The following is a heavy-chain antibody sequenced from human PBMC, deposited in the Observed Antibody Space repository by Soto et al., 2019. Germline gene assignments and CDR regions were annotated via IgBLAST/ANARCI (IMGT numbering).Heavy chain of an antibody. CDR1: GFTFSDYY. CDR2: ISSSGSTI. J-gene: IGHJ6*02. CDR3: AREIADYYYYGMDV. D-gene: IGHD6-13*01. Sequence: TGGSLRLSCAASGFTFSDYYMSWIRQAPGKGLEWVSYISSSGSTIYYADSVKGRFTISRDNAKNSLYLQMNSLRAEDTAVYYCAREIADYYYYGMDVWGQGTTVTVSS. V-gene: IGHV3-11*01.